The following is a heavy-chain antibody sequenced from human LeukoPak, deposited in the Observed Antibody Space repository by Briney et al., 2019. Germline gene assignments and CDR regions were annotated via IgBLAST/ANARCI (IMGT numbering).Heavy chain of an antibody. CDR2: IKSKTDGGTT. V-gene: IGHV3-15*01. Sequence: GGSLRLSCAASGFTFSNAWMSWVRQAPGKGLEWVGRIKSKTDGGTTDYAAPVKGRFTISRDDSKNTLYLQMNSLKTEDTAVYYCTTDLGFRVVYAIPFDYWGQGTLVTVSS. D-gene: IGHD2-8*02. J-gene: IGHJ4*02. CDR3: TTDLGFRVVYAIPFDY. CDR1: GFTFSNAW.